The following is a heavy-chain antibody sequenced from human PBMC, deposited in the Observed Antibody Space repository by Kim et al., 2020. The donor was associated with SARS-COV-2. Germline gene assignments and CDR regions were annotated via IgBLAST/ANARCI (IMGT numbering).Heavy chain of an antibody. D-gene: IGHD3-10*01. CDR2: ISNSSSNI. CDR1: GFTFSSYC. V-gene: IGHV3-21*01. CDR3: ARSIIRSDGHFDQ. J-gene: IGHJ1*01. Sequence: GGSLRLSCAASGFTFSSYCMNWVRQAPGKGLEWVSSISNSSSNIDYADSVRGRITISRDNAKNSLYLQMNSLRAEDTAVYYCARSIIRSDGHFDQWGLGT.